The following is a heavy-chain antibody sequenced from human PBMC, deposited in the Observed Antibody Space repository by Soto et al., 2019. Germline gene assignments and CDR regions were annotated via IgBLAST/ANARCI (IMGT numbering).Heavy chain of an antibody. CDR2: IWYDGSNK. Sequence: GGSLRLSCAASGFTFSSYGMHWVRQAPGKGLEWVAVIWYDGSNKYYADSVKGRFTISRDNSKNTLYLQRNSLRAEDTAVYYCAREYGDYGDYYYYGMDVWGQGTTVTVSS. D-gene: IGHD4-17*01. CDR3: AREYGDYGDYYYYGMDV. V-gene: IGHV3-33*01. J-gene: IGHJ6*02. CDR1: GFTFSSYG.